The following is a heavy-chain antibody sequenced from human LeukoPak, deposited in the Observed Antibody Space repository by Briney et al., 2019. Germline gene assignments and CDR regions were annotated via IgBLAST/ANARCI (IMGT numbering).Heavy chain of an antibody. CDR3: ARVYGRRSSWYYLDY. J-gene: IGHJ4*02. V-gene: IGHV3-48*01. CDR1: GLTFSSYS. Sequence: GGSLRLSCAASGLTFSSYSMNWVRQAPGKGLEWVSYINSSSSTIYYADSVKGRFTISRDNAKNSLYLQMHRLRAEDTVVYYCARVYGRRSSWYYLDYWGQGALVTVSS. CDR2: INSSSSTI. D-gene: IGHD6-13*01.